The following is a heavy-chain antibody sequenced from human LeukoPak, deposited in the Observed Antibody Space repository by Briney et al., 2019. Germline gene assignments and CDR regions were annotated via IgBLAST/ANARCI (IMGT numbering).Heavy chain of an antibody. V-gene: IGHV3-74*01. Sequence: GGSLRLSCAASGFTFSSYWMHWVRQAPGKGLVWVSRTNSDGSSTSYADSVKGRFTISRDNAKNTLYLQMNSLRAEDTAVYYCARVHDYVWGSYRFNYYFDYWGQGTLVTVSS. CDR3: ARVHDYVWGSYRFNYYFDY. D-gene: IGHD3-16*02. CDR2: TNSDGSST. J-gene: IGHJ4*02. CDR1: GFTFSSYW.